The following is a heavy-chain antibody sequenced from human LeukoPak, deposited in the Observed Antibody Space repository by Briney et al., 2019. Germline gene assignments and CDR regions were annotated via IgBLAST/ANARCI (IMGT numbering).Heavy chain of an antibody. Sequence: ASVKVSCKASGYTFTSYYMHWVRQAPGQGLEWMGWINPNSGGTNYAQKFQGRVTMTRDTSISTAYMELSRLRSDDTAVYYCARSDYYDSSGHDYWGQGTLVTVSS. CDR1: GYTFTSYY. J-gene: IGHJ4*02. D-gene: IGHD3-22*01. CDR2: INPNSGGT. V-gene: IGHV1-2*02. CDR3: ARSDYYDSSGHDY.